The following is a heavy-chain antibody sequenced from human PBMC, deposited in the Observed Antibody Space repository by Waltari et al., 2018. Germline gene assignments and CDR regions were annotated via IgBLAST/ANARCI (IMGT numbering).Heavy chain of an antibody. J-gene: IGHJ4*02. D-gene: IGHD2-15*01. V-gene: IGHV3-48*04. CDR3: ARDEVVVAGVPHDY. CDR2: ISSSSQTT. CDR1: GFDFNPYS. Sequence: EVHLVESGGGLVQPGGSLTLSCASSGFDFNPYSRNWVRQAPGKGLEWLSYISSSSQTTYYADSVRGRFTISRDNAQNSLYLHMNSLRAEDTAVYYCARDEVVVAGVPHDYWGQGTLVTVSS.